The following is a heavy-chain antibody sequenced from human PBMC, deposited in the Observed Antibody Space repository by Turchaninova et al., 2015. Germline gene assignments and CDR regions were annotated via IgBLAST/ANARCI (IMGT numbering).Heavy chain of an antibody. Sequence: VKPGGSLRLSCAASGFTFSSYSMNWVRQAPGKGLEWVSSISSSSSYIYYADSVKGRFTISRDNAKNSLYLQMKSLRAEDTAVYYCATVAGTDAFADVWGQGTTVTVSS. CDR2: ISSSSSYI. CDR1: GFTFSSYS. CDR3: ATVAGTDAFADV. J-gene: IGHJ6*02. V-gene: IGHV3-21*01. D-gene: IGHD6-19*01.